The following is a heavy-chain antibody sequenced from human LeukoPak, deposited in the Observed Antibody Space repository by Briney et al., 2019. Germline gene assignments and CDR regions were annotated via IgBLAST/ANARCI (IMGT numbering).Heavy chain of an antibody. CDR2: IYYSGST. D-gene: IGHD1-26*01. CDR1: GGSVSSGSYY. V-gene: IGHV4-61*01. Sequence: PSETLSLTCTVAGGSVSSGSYYWRWIRQPPGKGLEWIGHIYYSGSTNYNPFLKGRVTISVDTSKNQFSLKLSSVTAADTAIYYCARQPYMLGAYYFDYWGQGTLVTVSS. CDR3: ARQPYMLGAYYFDY. J-gene: IGHJ4*02.